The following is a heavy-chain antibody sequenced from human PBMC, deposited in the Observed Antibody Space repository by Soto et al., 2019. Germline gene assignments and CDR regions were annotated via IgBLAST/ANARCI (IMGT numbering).Heavy chain of an antibody. D-gene: IGHD1-20*01. V-gene: IGHV4-59*01. CDR2: IYYSGIS. CDR3: ARYKTNYYYGMDV. CDR1: GGSISSYY. J-gene: IGHJ6*02. Sequence: SETLSLTCTVSGGSISSYYWSWIRQPPGKGLEWIGYIYYSGISNYNPSLKSRVTISVDTSKNQFSLKLSSVTAADTAVYYCARYKTNYYYGMDVWGQGTTVTVSS.